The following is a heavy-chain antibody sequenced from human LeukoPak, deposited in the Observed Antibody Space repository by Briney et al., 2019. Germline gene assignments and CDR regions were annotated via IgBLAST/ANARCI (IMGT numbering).Heavy chain of an antibody. J-gene: IGHJ3*02. CDR3: ARRDSGLRFDDAFDI. D-gene: IGHD5-12*01. CDR2: IYYSGST. V-gene: IGHV4-39*01. Sequence: SSETLSLTCNVSGGSISSIYHYWGWIRQPPGKGLEWIGNIYYSGSTYYNPSLKSRISISVDTSKNQFSLKMNSVTAGDTAMYYCARRDSGLRFDDAFDIWGQGTMVTVSS. CDR1: GGSISSIYHY.